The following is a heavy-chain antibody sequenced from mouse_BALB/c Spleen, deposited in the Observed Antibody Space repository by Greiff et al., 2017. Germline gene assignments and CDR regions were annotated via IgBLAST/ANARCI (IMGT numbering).Heavy chain of an antibody. CDR3: ARRGITTVVDYFDY. CDR2: IFPGSGNT. D-gene: IGHD1-1*01. J-gene: IGHJ2*01. V-gene: IGHV1-66*01. CDR1: GYSFTSYY. Sequence: VQLQQSGPELVKPGASVKISCKASGYSFTSYYIHWVKQRPGQGLEWIGWIFPGSGNTKYNEKFKGKATLTADTSSSTAYMQLSSLTSEDSAVYFCARRGITTVVDYFDYWGQGTTLTVSS.